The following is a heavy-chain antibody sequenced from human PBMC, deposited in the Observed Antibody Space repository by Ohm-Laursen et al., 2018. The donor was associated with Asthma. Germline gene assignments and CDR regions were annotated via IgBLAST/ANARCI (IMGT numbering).Heavy chain of an antibody. D-gene: IGHD4-17*01. J-gene: IGHJ6*02. CDR2: ISYDGSNK. CDR3: ARGGVPYGDYATYYYYYGMDA. V-gene: IGHV3-30-3*01. Sequence: SLRLSCTASGFTFSSYAMHWVRQAPGKGLEWVAVISYDGSNKYYADSVKGRFTISRDNSKNTLYLQMNSLRAEDTAVYYCARGGVPYGDYATYYYYYGMDAWGQGTTVTVSS. CDR1: GFTFSSYA.